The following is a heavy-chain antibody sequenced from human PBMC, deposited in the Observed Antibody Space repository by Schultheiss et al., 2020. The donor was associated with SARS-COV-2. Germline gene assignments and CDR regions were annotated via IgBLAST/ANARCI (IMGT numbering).Heavy chain of an antibody. V-gene: IGHV4-59*10. CDR1: GGSFSGYY. CDR2: IYTSGST. CDR3: ARGSAVAGTRDFDY. D-gene: IGHD6-19*01. J-gene: IGHJ4*02. Sequence: SETLSLTCAVYGGSFSGYYWSWIRQPAGKGLEWIGRIYTSGSTNYNPSLKSRVTMSVDTSKNQFSLKLSSVTAADTAVYYCARGSAVAGTRDFDYWGQGTLVTVSS.